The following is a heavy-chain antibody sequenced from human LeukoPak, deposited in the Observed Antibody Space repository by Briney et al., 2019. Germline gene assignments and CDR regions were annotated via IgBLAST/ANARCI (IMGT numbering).Heavy chain of an antibody. V-gene: IGHV5-51*07. CDR1: YSCFSSDM. J-gene: IGHJ3*01. D-gene: IGHD3-9*01. Sequence: GESLKISCKCGYSCFSSDMSGWRHQMPGKGLEWMGIIYPGDSDTRYGPSFQGQVTISADNSISTAYLQWSSLKASHTAMYYCARPDIMPGAFDFWGQGTMVTVSS. CDR2: IYPGDSDT. CDR3: ARPDIMPGAFDF.